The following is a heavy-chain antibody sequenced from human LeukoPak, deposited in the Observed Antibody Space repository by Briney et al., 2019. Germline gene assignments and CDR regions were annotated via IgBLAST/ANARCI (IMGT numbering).Heavy chain of an antibody. V-gene: IGHV4-34*01. Sequence: SDTLSLTCAVYGGSFSRYYWSWTRHPPGKGLEWIGEINHSESTNYNPSLKSRVTISVDTSKNQFSLKLSSVTAADTAVYYCARGLRGIAAAGTRVNWFDPWGQGTLVTVSS. J-gene: IGHJ5*02. CDR3: ARGLRGIAAAGTRVNWFDP. CDR2: INHSEST. CDR1: GGSFSRYY. D-gene: IGHD6-13*01.